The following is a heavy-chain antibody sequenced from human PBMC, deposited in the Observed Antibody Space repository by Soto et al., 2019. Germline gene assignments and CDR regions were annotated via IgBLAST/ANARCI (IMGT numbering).Heavy chain of an antibody. D-gene: IGHD1-26*01. CDR3: ARPAQSKPGSFFDY. V-gene: IGHV4-34*01. CDR1: GGSFSGYY. CDR2: INHSGST. J-gene: IGHJ4*02. Sequence: SETLSLTCAVYGGSFSGYYWSWIRQPPGKGLEWIGEINHSGSTNYNPSLKSRVTISVDTSKNQFSLKLSSVTAADTAVYYCARPAQSKPGSFFDYWGQRTLVTVSS.